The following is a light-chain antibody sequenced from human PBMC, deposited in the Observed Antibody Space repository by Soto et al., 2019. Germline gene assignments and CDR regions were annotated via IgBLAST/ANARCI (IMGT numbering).Light chain of an antibody. CDR1: QSMGNNY. CDR3: QLYAASPRT. J-gene: IGKJ1*01. CDR2: GAS. Sequence: EIVLTQSPGTLSLSPKERATLSCRASQSMGNNYLAWYQHKPGQAPRLLIYGASNRAPGIPDRFSGSGSGTDFTLTIRRLEPEDFAIYYCQLYAASPRTFGQGTQVEVK. V-gene: IGKV3-20*01.